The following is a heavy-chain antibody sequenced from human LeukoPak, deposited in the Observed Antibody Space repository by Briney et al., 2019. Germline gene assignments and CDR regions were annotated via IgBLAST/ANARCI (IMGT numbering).Heavy chain of an antibody. J-gene: IGHJ4*02. CDR2: ISGSGGST. CDR3: AKDRGYCSSTSCYAGRPDFDY. Sequence: PGGSLRLSCAASGFTFSSYWMSWVRQAPGKGLEWVSAISGSGGSTYYADSVKGRFTISRDNSKNTLYLQMNSLRAEDTAVYYCAKDRGYCSSTSCYAGRPDFDYWGQGTLVTVSS. CDR1: GFTFSSYW. D-gene: IGHD2-2*01. V-gene: IGHV3-23*01.